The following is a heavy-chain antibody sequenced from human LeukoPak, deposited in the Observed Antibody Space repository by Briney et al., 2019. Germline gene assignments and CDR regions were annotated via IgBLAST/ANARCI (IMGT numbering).Heavy chain of an antibody. CDR3: AGLSRGGAVAEP. V-gene: IGHV4-39*01. D-gene: IGHD6-19*01. J-gene: IGHJ5*02. CDR1: GGSISSSSYY. Sequence: SETLSLTCTASGGSISSSSYYWGWIRQPPGKGLEWIGSIYYSGSTYYNPSLKSRVTISVDTSKNQFSLKLSSVTAADTAVYYCAGLSRGGAVAEPWGQGTLVTVSS. CDR2: IYYSGST.